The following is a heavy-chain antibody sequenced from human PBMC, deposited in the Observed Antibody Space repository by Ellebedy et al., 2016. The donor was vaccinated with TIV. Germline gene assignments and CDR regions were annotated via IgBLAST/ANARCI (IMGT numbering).Heavy chain of an antibody. CDR3: ARGGYSAYEPYWYFDL. V-gene: IGHV1-2*02. CDR2: INPNTGGT. CDR1: GYSFTDYY. Sequence: ASVKVSCKASGYSFTDYYIHWVRQTPGQGLEWMAWINPNTGGTNHTQKFQCRVTMTRDTSIRTTYLELSRLRYDDTAMYYCARGGYSAYEPYWYFDLWGRGTLLTVSS. J-gene: IGHJ2*01. D-gene: IGHD5-12*01.